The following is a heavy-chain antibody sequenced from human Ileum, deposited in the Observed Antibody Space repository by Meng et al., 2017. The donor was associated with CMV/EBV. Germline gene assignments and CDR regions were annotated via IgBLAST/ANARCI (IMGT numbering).Heavy chain of an antibody. D-gene: IGHD1-26*01. CDR1: GFGFSSYA. CDR3: ASLASGSYYVPGNY. CDR2: VRGSGAST. Sequence: FASGGCMNRPGGSLSVSCVVSGFGFSSYAMSWVRPGPGKGLEWVATVRGSGASTQDADSVKGRFTISRDNSKNTLYLEMTSLSGDDTALYYCASLASGSYYVPGNYWGQGTLVTVSS. J-gene: IGHJ4*02. V-gene: IGHV3-23*01.